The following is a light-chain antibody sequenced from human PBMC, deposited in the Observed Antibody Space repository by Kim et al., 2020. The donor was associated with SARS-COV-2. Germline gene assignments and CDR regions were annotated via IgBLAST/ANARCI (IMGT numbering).Light chain of an antibody. CDR1: NIGSKN. V-gene: IGLV3-9*01. CDR3: QLWDSSADVV. J-gene: IGLJ2*01. CDR2: RDS. Sequence: LGQTSRITCEGDNIGSKNVHWYQPKPGQAPVLVIYRDSNRPSGIPDRFSGSNAGNTATLTISRAQAGDETNYYCQLWDSSADVVFGGGTKLTVL.